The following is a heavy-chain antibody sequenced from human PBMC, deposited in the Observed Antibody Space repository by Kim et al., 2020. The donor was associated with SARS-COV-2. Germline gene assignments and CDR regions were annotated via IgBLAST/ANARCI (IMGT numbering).Heavy chain of an antibody. V-gene: IGHV3-30*07. CDR3: ARGNRDGYNVVFGIDV. J-gene: IGHJ6*02. Sequence: SVKGRFTISRDKSKNTLYLQMNSLRAEETAVYYCARGNRDGYNVVFGIDVWGQGTTVTVSS. D-gene: IGHD5-12*01.